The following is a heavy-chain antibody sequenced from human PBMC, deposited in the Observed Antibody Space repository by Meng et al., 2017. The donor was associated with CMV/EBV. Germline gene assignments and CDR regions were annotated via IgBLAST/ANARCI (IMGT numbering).Heavy chain of an antibody. D-gene: IGHD3-3*01. V-gene: IGHV3-7*01. CDR3: SRGNSITIFGVVEESAFDI. CDR1: GFTFSSYW. J-gene: IGHJ3*02. Sequence: GESLKISCAASGFTFSSYWMSWVRQAPGKGLEWVANIKQDGSEKYYVDSVKGRFTISRDNAKNSLYLQMNSLRAEDTAVYYCSRGNSITIFGVVEESAFDIWGQGTMVTVSS. CDR2: IKQDGSEK.